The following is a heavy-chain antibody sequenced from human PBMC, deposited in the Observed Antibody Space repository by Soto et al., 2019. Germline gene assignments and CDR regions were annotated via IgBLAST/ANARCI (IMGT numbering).Heavy chain of an antibody. CDR3: ASAYDPYSSGWYLPNYYYYYGMDV. V-gene: IGHV1-18*01. J-gene: IGHJ6*02. CDR1: GYTFTGYG. Sequence: ASVKVSCKASGYTFTGYGISWVRQAPGQGLEWMGWISAYNGNTNYAQKLQGRVTMTTDTSTSTAYMELRSLRSDDTAVYYCASAYDPYSSGWYLPNYYYYYGMDVWGQGTTVTVSS. CDR2: ISAYNGNT. D-gene: IGHD6-19*01.